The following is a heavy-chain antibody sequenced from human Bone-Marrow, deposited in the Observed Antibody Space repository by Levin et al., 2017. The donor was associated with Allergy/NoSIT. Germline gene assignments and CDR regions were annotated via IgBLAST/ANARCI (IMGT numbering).Heavy chain of an antibody. V-gene: IGHV3-33*01. J-gene: IGHJ4*02. CDR3: ATSTLNTALVNMALDY. Sequence: GESLKISCATSGFTFSSYGMHWVRQAPGKGLEWVAVIWYDGTNKYYRDSVKGRFTISRDNSKNTLYLQMNSLRAEDTAVYYCATSTLNTALVNMALDYWGQGTLVTVSS. CDR2: IWYDGTNK. CDR1: GFTFSSYG. D-gene: IGHD5-18*01.